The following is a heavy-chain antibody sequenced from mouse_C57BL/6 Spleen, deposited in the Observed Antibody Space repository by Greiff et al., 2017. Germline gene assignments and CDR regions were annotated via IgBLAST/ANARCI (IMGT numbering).Heavy chain of an antibody. Sequence: EVKLMESGPGLVKPSQSLSLTCSVTGYSITSGYYWNWIRQFPGNKLEWMGYISYDGSNNYNPSLKNRISITRDTSKNQFFLKLNSVTTEDTATYYCARDYYDYDEEDYFDYWGQGTTLTVSS. CDR1: GYSITSGYY. CDR2: ISYDGSN. D-gene: IGHD2-4*01. V-gene: IGHV3-6*01. J-gene: IGHJ2*01. CDR3: ARDYYDYDEEDYFDY.